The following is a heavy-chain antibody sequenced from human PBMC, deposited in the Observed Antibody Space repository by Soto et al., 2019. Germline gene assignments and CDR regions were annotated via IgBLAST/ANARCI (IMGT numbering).Heavy chain of an antibody. J-gene: IGHJ4*02. CDR1: GFTFSNAW. Sequence: PGGSLRLSCVASGFTFSNAWMNWVRQAPGKGLEWVGRIKSKTDGGTTDYAAPVKGRFTISRDDSKTTLYLQMNSLKTEDTAVYYCARDRGHACETAAYYFDHCGQGDPLTVSS. CDR3: ARDRGHACETAAYYFDH. D-gene: IGHD3-10*01. CDR2: IKSKTDGGTT. V-gene: IGHV3-15*07.